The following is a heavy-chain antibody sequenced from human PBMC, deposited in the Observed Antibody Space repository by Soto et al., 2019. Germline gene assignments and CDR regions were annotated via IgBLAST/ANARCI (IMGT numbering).Heavy chain of an antibody. CDR3: ARHGHTNTVDFAFDT. Sequence: PSETLSLTCTVSGGSISSSSYYWGWVRQPPGKGLEWIGNIFHSGSAYYNPSLRSRVTMSLDMSKNQFSLNLRSVTAADTAVYYCARHGHTNTVDFAFDTWGQGTMVTVSS. CDR1: GGSISSSSYY. V-gene: IGHV4-39*01. J-gene: IGHJ3*02. CDR2: IFHSGSA. D-gene: IGHD3-9*01.